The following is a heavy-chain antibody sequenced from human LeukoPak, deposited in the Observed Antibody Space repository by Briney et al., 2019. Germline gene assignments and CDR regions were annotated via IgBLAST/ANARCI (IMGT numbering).Heavy chain of an antibody. CDR1: GGTFSSYA. Sequence: ASVKVSCKASGGTFSSYAISWVRQAPGQGLEWMGGIIPIFGTANYAQKFQGRVTITADESTSTAYMELSSLRSEDTAVYYCARGFFAGTTSYYYYYMDVWGKGTTVTISS. V-gene: IGHV1-69*13. CDR2: IIPIFGTA. CDR3: ARGFFAGTTSYYYYYMDV. J-gene: IGHJ6*03. D-gene: IGHD6-13*01.